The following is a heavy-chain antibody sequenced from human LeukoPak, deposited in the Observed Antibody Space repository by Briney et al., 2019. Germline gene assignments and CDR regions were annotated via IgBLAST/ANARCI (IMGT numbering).Heavy chain of an antibody. CDR2: IYYSGST. Sequence: SETLSLTCTVSGGSISSSSYYWGWIRQPPGKGLEWIGSIYYSGSTYYNPSLKSRVTISVDTSKNQFSLKLSSVTAADTAVYYCAREPRIVGANDYWGQETLVTVSS. CDR1: GGSISSSSYY. J-gene: IGHJ4*02. D-gene: IGHD1-26*01. CDR3: AREPRIVGANDY. V-gene: IGHV4-39*02.